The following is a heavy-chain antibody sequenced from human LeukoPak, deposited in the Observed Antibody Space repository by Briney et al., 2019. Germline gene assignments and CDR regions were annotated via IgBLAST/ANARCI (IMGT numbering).Heavy chain of an antibody. CDR1: GFTFSSYA. J-gene: IGHJ4*02. V-gene: IGHV3-23*01. CDR3: AKKASLVSPGNYFDY. CDR2: LGESGSAT. Sequence: GGSLRLSCAASGFTFSSYAMSWVRQAPGEGLEWVSSLGESGSATYYADTVKGRFTISRDNSRNTLYLQMDSLRAEDTAVYYCAKKASLVSPGNYFDYWGQGPLVTVSS. D-gene: IGHD2-2*01.